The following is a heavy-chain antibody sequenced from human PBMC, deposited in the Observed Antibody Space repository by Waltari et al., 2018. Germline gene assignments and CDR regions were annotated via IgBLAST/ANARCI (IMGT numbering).Heavy chain of an antibody. CDR1: GFPFSDYW. CDR2: IKKDASTR. J-gene: IGHJ4*02. CDR3: ARHGDFCFDY. Sequence: EVQVVESGGDLVRPGGALRLSCAASGFPFSDYWMGWVRQAPGKGLEWVANIKKDASTRYYGDSVKGRFTISRDNAKNSLYLEMNSLTAEDTAVYYCARHGDFCFDYWGQGILVTVSS. D-gene: IGHD4-17*01. V-gene: IGHV3-7*01.